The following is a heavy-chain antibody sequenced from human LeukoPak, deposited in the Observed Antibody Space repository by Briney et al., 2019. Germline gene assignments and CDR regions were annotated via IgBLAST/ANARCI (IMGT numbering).Heavy chain of an antibody. D-gene: IGHD5-18*01. CDR3: SKDFRYSSG. J-gene: IGHJ4*02. CDR1: GFTFSSYA. CDR2: ISASARGGIT. Sequence: GGSLRLSCAASGFTFSSYAMTWVRQAPGQGVEWVSGISASARGGITYYADSVKGRFTISRDNSKNTLYLQMNSLRAEDTAVYYCSKDFRYSSGWGQGTLVTVSS. V-gene: IGHV3-23*01.